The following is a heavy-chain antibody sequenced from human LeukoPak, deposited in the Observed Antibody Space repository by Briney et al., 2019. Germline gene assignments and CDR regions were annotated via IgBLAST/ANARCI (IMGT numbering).Heavy chain of an antibody. CDR1: GFTFSSTW. V-gene: IGHV3-74*01. Sequence: GGSLRLSCAASGFTFSSTWMHWVRQAPGKGLVWVSRIKSDGSTSYADSVKGRFTISRDNAKNTLYLQMNSLKDEDTAVYYCAKGGPDPGENYYFDYWGQGTLVTVSS. J-gene: IGHJ4*02. D-gene: IGHD3-10*01. CDR3: AKGGPDPGENYYFDY. CDR2: IKSDGST.